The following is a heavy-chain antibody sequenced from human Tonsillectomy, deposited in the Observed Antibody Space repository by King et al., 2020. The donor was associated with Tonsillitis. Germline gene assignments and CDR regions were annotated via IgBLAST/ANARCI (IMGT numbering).Heavy chain of an antibody. Sequence: VQLVESGGGLVQPGGSLRLYLAVSGFTFSSYWMEGVRQAPGKGLVSVSRVNCDGSYINYEDSVKGRFTISRDNAKNTVYLQMNSLRGEDTAVYYCARTADGDHLDYWGQGTQVTVSS. J-gene: IGHJ4*02. V-gene: IGHV3-74*01. D-gene: IGHD4-17*01. CDR3: ARTADGDHLDY. CDR2: VNCDGSYI. CDR1: GFTFSSYW.